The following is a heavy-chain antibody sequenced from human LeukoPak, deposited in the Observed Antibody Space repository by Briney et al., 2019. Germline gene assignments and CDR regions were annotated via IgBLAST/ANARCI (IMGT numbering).Heavy chain of an antibody. J-gene: IGHJ4*02. CDR1: GYTFTSYG. V-gene: IGHV1-69*06. CDR2: IIPIFGTA. CDR3: ARGGYCSGGSCYDPFDY. D-gene: IGHD2-15*01. Sequence: GASVKVSCKASGYTFTSYGISWVRQAPGQGLEWMGVIIPIFGTANYAQKFQGRVTITADKSTSTAYMELSSLSSEDTAVYYCARGGYCSGGSCYDPFDYWGQGTLVTVSS.